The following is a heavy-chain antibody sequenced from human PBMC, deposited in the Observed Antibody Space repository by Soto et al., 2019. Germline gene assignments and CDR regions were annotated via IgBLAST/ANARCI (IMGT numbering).Heavy chain of an antibody. D-gene: IGHD3-9*01. CDR3: ARVRFSFLTGYPLSAPYYYYYYGMDV. J-gene: IGHJ6*02. Sequence: ASVKVSCKASGYTFTSYYMHWVRQAPGQGLEWMGIINPSGGSTSYAQKFQGRVTMTRDTSTSTVYMELSSLRSEDTAVYYCARVRFSFLTGYPLSAPYYYYYYGMDVWGQGTTVTVSS. CDR2: INPSGGST. V-gene: IGHV1-46*01. CDR1: GYTFTSYY.